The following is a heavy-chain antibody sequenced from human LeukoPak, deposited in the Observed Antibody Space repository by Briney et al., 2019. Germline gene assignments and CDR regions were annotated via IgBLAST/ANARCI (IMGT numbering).Heavy chain of an antibody. CDR3: ARHGLYSSGWHQFGSSSDAFDI. Sequence: PSETLSLTCAVYGGSFTDYYWSWIRHLPGKGLEWIGEIHHRAGANYNPSLWGRVTISADTSKNQFSLHLTSVTAADTATFYCARHGLYSSGWHQFGSSSDAFDIWGQGTMVTVSS. CDR2: IHHRAGA. D-gene: IGHD6-19*01. J-gene: IGHJ3*02. CDR1: GGSFTDYY. V-gene: IGHV4-34*01.